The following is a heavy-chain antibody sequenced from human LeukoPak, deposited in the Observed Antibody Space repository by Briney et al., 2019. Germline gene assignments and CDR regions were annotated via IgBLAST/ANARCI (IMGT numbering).Heavy chain of an antibody. V-gene: IGHV3-20*01. CDR1: GFAFDDYG. CDR3: ARIDTARFLEWSSFDS. D-gene: IGHD3-3*01. J-gene: IGHJ5*01. CDR2: ISWNGGST. Sequence: GGSLRLSCAASGFAFDDYGMSWVRQAPGKGLEWVSGISWNGGSTGYADSLKGRFTISRDNAENSLYLQMNSLRAEDTALYHCARIDTARFLEWSSFDSWGQGTLVTVSS.